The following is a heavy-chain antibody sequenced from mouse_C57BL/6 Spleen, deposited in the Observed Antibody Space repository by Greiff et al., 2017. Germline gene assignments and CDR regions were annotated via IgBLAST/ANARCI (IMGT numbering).Heavy chain of an antibody. J-gene: IGHJ4*01. D-gene: IGHD6-2*01. CDR2: SRNKANDYTT. Sequence: EVKLMESGGGLVQSGRSLRLSCATSGFTFSDFYMEWVRQAPGKGLEWIAASRNKANDYTTEYSASVKGRFIVSRDTSQSILYLQMNVLRAEDTAIYYCARDALSYAMDYWGQGTSVTVSS. CDR1: GFTFSDFY. V-gene: IGHV7-1*01. CDR3: ARDALSYAMDY.